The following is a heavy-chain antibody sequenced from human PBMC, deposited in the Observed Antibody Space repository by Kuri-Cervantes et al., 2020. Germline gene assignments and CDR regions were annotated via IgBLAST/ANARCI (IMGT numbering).Heavy chain of an antibody. CDR2: IYYSGST. D-gene: IGHD1-14*01. CDR1: GGSISSSSYY. CDR3: AREGATNTGSFDI. J-gene: IGHJ3*02. Sequence: SETLSLTCTVSGGSISSSSYYWGWIRQPPGKGLEWIGSIYYSGSTYYGSSLKSRVTISVDTYNNQFSLRVTSVSAADTAVYFCAREGATNTGSFDIWGQGTVVTVSS. V-gene: IGHV4-39*07.